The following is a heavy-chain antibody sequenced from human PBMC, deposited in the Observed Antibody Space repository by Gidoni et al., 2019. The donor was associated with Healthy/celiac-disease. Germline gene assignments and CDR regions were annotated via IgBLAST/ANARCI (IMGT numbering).Heavy chain of an antibody. J-gene: IGHJ4*02. CDR2: TKSKTDGGTT. CDR1: GFTFSNAW. Sequence: EVQLVASGGGLVKPGGSLRLSCAASGFTFSNAWMSWVRQAPGKGLEWVGRTKSKTDGGTTDYAAPVKGRFTISRDDSKNTLYLRMNSLKTGDTAVYYCTTDPSGRRFDYWGQGTLVTVSS. CDR3: TTDPSGRRFDY. D-gene: IGHD1-26*01. V-gene: IGHV3-15*01.